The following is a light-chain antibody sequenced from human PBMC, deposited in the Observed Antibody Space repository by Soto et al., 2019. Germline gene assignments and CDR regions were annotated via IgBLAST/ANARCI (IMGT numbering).Light chain of an antibody. CDR2: DDS. CDR1: NIGSKS. CDR3: QVWDSSSDHHVV. Sequence: SYELTQPPSVSVAPGQTARITCGGNNIGSKSVHWYQQKPGQAPILVVYDDSDQPSGIPERFSGSNSGNTATLTINRVEAGDEADYYCQVWDSSSDHHVVFGGGTKLTVL. V-gene: IGLV3-21*02. J-gene: IGLJ2*01.